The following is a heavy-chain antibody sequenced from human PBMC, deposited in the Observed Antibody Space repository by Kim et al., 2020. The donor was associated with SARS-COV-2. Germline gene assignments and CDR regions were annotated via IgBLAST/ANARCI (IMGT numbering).Heavy chain of an antibody. Sequence: DSVKGRFTVYRDNSKNTLFLQMHSLRAEDTAVYYCAKGGYDTRDYSAPFDYWGQGTLVTVSS. J-gene: IGHJ4*02. V-gene: IGHV3-23*01. CDR3: AKGGYDTRDYSAPFDY. D-gene: IGHD3-22*01.